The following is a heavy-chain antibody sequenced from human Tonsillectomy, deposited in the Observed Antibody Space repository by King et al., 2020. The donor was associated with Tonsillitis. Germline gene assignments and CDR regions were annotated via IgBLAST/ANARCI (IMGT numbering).Heavy chain of an antibody. D-gene: IGHD3-22*01. CDR3: TRGSRNSSHHPFQH. Sequence: VQLVESGGGLVPPGGSLRLSCAASGFTFNSYWMHWVRQSPGKGLVWVSRINEDGRSTMYADSVKGRFTISRDNAKNTLFLQMKSLRAEDTATYYCTRGSRNSSHHPFQHWGQGTQVAVSS. CDR2: INEDGRST. CDR1: GFTFNSYW. V-gene: IGHV3-74*03. J-gene: IGHJ1*01.